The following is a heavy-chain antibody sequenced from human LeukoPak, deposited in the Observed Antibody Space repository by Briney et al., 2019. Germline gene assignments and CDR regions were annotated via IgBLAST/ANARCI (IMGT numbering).Heavy chain of an antibody. CDR1: GYSISSGYY. Sequence: PSETLSLTCTASGYSISSGYYCGWLRQPPGKGLEWIGRNYHSGSNYYNPSLNNRGTISVDKSKKQFSLKMTSVTAADTAVYYCARIPCRGIIAGAFEHWGQGTPVTVSS. CDR3: ARIPCRGIIAGAFEH. D-gene: IGHD3-10*01. CDR2: NYHSGSN. V-gene: IGHV4-38-2*02. J-gene: IGHJ4*02.